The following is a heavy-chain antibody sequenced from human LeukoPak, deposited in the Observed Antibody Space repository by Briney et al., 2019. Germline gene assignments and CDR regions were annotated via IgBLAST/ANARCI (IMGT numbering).Heavy chain of an antibody. CDR2: ISSSGGST. CDR3: AKNQYFYDSAADY. Sequence: PGGSLRLSCAASGFTFSSYSMSWVRQAPGKGLEWVSAISSSGGSTYYADSVKGRFTISRDNSKKTLYLQMNSQRAEGTAVYYYAKNQYFYDSAADYWGQGTLVTVSS. J-gene: IGHJ4*02. D-gene: IGHD3-22*01. V-gene: IGHV3-23*01. CDR1: GFTFSSYS.